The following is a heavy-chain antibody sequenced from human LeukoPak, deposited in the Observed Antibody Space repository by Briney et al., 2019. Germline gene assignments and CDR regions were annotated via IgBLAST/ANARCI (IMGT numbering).Heavy chain of an antibody. V-gene: IGHV4-59*01. Sequence: NTSETLSLTCTVSGGSISSYYWSWIRQPPVKGLEWIGYIYYSGSTNYNPSLKSRVTISVDTSKNQFSLKLSSVTAADTAVYYCARDEGRWYNWFDPWGQGTLVTVSS. CDR1: GGSISSYY. D-gene: IGHD2-15*01. J-gene: IGHJ5*02. CDR3: ARDEGRWYNWFDP. CDR2: IYYSGST.